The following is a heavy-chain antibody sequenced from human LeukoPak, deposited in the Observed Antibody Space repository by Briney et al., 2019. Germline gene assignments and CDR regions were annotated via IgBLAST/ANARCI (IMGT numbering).Heavy chain of an antibody. CDR2: ISGSGGST. V-gene: IGHV3-23*01. D-gene: IGHD2-21*02. CDR1: GFTFSSYA. Sequence: GGSLRLSCAASGFTFSSYAISWGPDAPREGLEWVSAISGSGGSTYDADSVKRQFTISRDNSKNTLYLQMNSLRAEDTAVYYCAKHTSIVVVTAPVDHWGQGTLVTVSS. J-gene: IGHJ4*02. CDR3: AKHTSIVVVTAPVDH.